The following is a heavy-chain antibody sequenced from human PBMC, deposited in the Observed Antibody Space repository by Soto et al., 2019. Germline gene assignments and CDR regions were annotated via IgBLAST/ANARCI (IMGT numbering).Heavy chain of an antibody. D-gene: IGHD2-21*02. CDR3: AREGPSYCGGHCYSFWSDR. V-gene: IGHV1-69*13. CDR1: GCTFSSYA. CDR2: IIPIFGTA. J-gene: IGHJ5*02. Sequence: SVKVSCKASGCTFSSYAISWVRQAPGQGREWMGGIIPIFGTANYAQKFQGRVTITADESTSTAYMELSSLRSEDTAVYYCAREGPSYCGGHCYSFWSDRWGQATLVSGS.